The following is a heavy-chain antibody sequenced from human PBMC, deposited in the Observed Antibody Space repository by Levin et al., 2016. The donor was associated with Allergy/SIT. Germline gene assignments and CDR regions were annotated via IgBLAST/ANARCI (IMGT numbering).Heavy chain of an antibody. CDR3: ARPTWEWNRGYYGMDV. Sequence: SETLSLTCTVSGGSISSSSYYWGWIRQPPGKGLEWIGSIYYSGSTYYNPSLKSRVTISVDTSKNQFSLKLSSVTAADTAVYYCARPTWEWNRGYYGMDVWGQGTTVTVSS. J-gene: IGHJ6*02. CDR2: IYYSGST. D-gene: IGHD3-3*01. V-gene: IGHV4-39*01. CDR1: GGSISSSSYY.